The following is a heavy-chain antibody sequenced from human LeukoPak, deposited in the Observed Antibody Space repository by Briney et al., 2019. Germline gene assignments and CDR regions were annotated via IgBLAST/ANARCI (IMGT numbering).Heavy chain of an antibody. CDR1: GFTVSTYY. J-gene: IGHJ4*02. Sequence: PGGSLRLSCAASGFTVSTYYMTWVRQAPGKGLECVSDIYRGGSTYYADSVKARFTVSRDNSKNTLYLQMNSLRAEDTAMYYCARGLGYCTSTTCLLPFDYWGQGTLVTVSS. CDR2: IYRGGST. CDR3: ARGLGYCTSTTCLLPFDY. V-gene: IGHV3-53*01. D-gene: IGHD2-2*01.